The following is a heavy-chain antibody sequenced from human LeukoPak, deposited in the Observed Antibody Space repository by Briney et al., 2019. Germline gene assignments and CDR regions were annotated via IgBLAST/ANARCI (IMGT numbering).Heavy chain of an antibody. CDR3: ATPTTVTTDYYYGMDV. Sequence: GRSVRLSCGASGFTLSSYAMRCVRQAPAKGLEGGSAISGIWGSTYYADSVTGRFTISRDNSKNRLYLQMNSLRAEDTAVYYCATPTTVTTDYYYGMDVWGQGTTVTVSS. J-gene: IGHJ6*02. D-gene: IGHD4-17*01. V-gene: IGHV3-23*01. CDR2: ISGIWGST. CDR1: GFTLSSYA.